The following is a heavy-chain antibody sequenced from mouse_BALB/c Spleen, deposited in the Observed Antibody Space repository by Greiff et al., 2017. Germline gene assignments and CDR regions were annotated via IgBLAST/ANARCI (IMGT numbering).Heavy chain of an antibody. CDR1: GFTFSDYY. V-gene: IGHV5-4*02. Sequence: DVKLVESGGGLVKPGGSLKLSCAASGFTFSDYYMYWVRQTPEKRLEWVATISDGGSYTYYPDSVKGRFTISRDNAKNNLYLQMSSLKSEDTAMYYCARDRGYATSWFAYWGQGTLVTVSA. J-gene: IGHJ3*01. D-gene: IGHD3-3*01. CDR3: ARDRGYATSWFAY. CDR2: ISDGGSYT.